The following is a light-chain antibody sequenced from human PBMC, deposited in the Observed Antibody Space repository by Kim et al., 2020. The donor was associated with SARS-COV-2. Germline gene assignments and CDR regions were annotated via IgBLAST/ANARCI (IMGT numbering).Light chain of an antibody. Sequence: EIVMTQSPGTLSLSPGERATLSCRASQSVSSSYLAWYHQKPGQAPSLLIYGASSRTTGITERCSGSGAGTDVTLTISRLEPEDFAVYYCQQYGSSSLTFGGGTKVDIK. J-gene: IGKJ4*01. CDR3: QQYGSSSLT. V-gene: IGKV3-20*01. CDR1: QSVSSSY. CDR2: GAS.